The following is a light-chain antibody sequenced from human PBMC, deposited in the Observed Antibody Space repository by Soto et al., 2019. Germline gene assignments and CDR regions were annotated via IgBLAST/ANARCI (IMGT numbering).Light chain of an antibody. CDR3: QSYDSSLSGSV. J-gene: IGLJ2*01. Sequence: QAVVTQPPSVSGAPGQRVTISCTGSSSNIGAGYDVHWYQQLPGTAPKLLIYGHNHRPSGVPDRFSGSQSGTLASLAITGLQAEDEADYYCQSYDSSLSGSVFGGGTKLTVL. CDR2: GHN. CDR1: SSNIGAGYD. V-gene: IGLV1-40*01.